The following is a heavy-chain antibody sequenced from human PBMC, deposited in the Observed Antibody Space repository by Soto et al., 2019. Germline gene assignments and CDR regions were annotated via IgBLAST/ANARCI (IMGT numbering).Heavy chain of an antibody. D-gene: IGHD3-3*01. CDR2: IYPSDSDT. V-gene: IGHV5-51*01. Sequence: GESLEISCKGSGYNFAGYWIAWVRQMPGKGLELMGIIYPSDSDTRYRPSFQGQVTISAXXXIXXXYXQXXXLXASDTAMCYCARGGVSTRTFDYGGQGTPVTVSS. CDR1: GYNFAGYW. J-gene: IGHJ4*02. CDR3: ARGGVSTRTFDY.